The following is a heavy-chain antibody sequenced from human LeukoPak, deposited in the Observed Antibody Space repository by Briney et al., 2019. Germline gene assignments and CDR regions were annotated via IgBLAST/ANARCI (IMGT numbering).Heavy chain of an antibody. CDR3: GRGIQSFDP. J-gene: IGHJ5*02. CDR1: GYTFIDYY. CDR2: INPKSGDT. Sequence: ASVKVSCKVSGYTFIDYYIHWVRQAPGQGLEWMGWINPKSGDTNYAQKFQDRVTMTRDTSTSTGYMELRSLRSEDTAVYYCGRGIQSFDPWGQGTLVTVSS. V-gene: IGHV1-2*02.